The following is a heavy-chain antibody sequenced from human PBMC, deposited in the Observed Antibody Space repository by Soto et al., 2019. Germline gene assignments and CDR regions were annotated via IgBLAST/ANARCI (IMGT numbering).Heavy chain of an antibody. J-gene: IGHJ6*02. CDR2: ISGSGGST. CDR3: SIAVAGWDYYYYGMDV. CDR1: GFTFSSYA. V-gene: IGHV3-23*01. D-gene: IGHD6-19*01. Sequence: EVQLLESGGGLVQPGGSLRLSCAASGFTFSSYAMSWVRQAPGKGLEWVSAISGSGGSTYYADSVKGRFTISRDNSKNTLYLQMNSLRPEDTAVYYCSIAVAGWDYYYYGMDVWGQGTTVTVSS.